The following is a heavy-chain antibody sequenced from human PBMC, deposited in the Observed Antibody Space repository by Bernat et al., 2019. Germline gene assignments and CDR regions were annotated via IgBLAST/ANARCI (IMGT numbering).Heavy chain of an antibody. CDR1: GYTFSNYG. CDR2: ISTYNGKT. CDR3: ARHGGWQVVDHYCYMDV. D-gene: IGHD2-2*01. J-gene: IGHJ6*03. V-gene: IGHV1-18*01. Sequence: QVQLVQSGAEVKKPGASVKVSCKASGYTFSNYGISWVRQTPGQGLEWMGWISTYNGKTNYAQELQDRVTMTTDTSTTTAYMELRSLRYDDTAVYYCARHGGWQVVDHYCYMDVWGKGTTVTVSS.